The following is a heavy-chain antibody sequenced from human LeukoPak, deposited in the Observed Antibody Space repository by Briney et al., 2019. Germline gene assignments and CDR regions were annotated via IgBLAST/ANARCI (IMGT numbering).Heavy chain of an antibody. J-gene: IGHJ4*02. CDR2: IKQDGSEK. V-gene: IGHV3-7*01. D-gene: IGHD6-19*01. Sequence: QTGGSLRLSCAASGFTFSSYWMSWVRQAPGKGLEWVANIKQDGSEKYYVDSVKGRFTISRDNAKNSLYLQMNSLRAEDTAVYYCARDSYPFLGAVAGTDFDYWGQGTLVTVSS. CDR3: ARDSYPFLGAVAGTDFDY. CDR1: GFTFSSYW.